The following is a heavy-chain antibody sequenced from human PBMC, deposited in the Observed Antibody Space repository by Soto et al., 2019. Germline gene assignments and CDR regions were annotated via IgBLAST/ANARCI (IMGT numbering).Heavy chain of an antibody. D-gene: IGHD3-22*01. CDR3: ARHGDYYETYGMDV. V-gene: IGHV3-73*01. J-gene: IGHJ6*02. CDR1: GFTFSGSS. CDR2: IRSEPNSYAT. Sequence: LRLSCAASGFTFSGSSMYWVRQASGKGLEWLGRIRSEPNSYATVYAASVKGRFTIWRDDSKNTAYLQMNSLKTEDTAVYYCARHGDYYETYGMDVWGQGTTVTVSS.